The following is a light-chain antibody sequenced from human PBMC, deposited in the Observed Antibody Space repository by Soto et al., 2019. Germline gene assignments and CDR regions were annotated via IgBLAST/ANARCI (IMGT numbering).Light chain of an antibody. CDR3: QQYGSTFT. J-gene: IGKJ3*01. CDR1: ESVNRNY. CDR2: ETS. Sequence: EIVLTQSPGTLSLSPGERATLSCRASESVNRNYLAWYQQKPGQAPRLLIYETSSRATGIPDRFSGSGSGTDFTLTISRLEPEDFAVYYCQQYGSTFTFGPGTNVDIK. V-gene: IGKV3-20*01.